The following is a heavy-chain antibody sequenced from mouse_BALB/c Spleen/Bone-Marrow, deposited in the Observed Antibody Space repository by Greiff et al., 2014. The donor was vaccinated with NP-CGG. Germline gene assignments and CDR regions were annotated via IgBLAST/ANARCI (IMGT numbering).Heavy chain of an antibody. V-gene: IGHV14-4*02. CDR2: IDPENGDT. J-gene: IGHJ1*01. CDR3: NRYDWYFDV. D-gene: IGHD2-14*01. Sequence: VQLKQSGAELVRSGASVKLSSTASGFNIKDYYMHWVKQRPEQGLEWIGWIDPENGDTEYAPKFQGKATMTADTSSNTAYLQLSSLTSEDTAVYYCNRYDWYFDVWGAGTTVTVSS. CDR1: GFNIKDYY.